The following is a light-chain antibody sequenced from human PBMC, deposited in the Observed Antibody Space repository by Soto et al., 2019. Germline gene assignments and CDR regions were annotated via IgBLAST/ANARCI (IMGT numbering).Light chain of an antibody. Sequence: QSALTQPASVSGSPGQSITISCTGTSSDAVSNNLVSWYQQHPGKAPKLIIYEVTKRPSGISNRFSGSTSGNTSSLTISGLQAEDEADYYCCSYAGSSTFAFGGGTKLTVL. J-gene: IGLJ2*01. V-gene: IGLV2-23*02. CDR3: CSYAGSSTFA. CDR2: EVT. CDR1: SSDAVSNNL.